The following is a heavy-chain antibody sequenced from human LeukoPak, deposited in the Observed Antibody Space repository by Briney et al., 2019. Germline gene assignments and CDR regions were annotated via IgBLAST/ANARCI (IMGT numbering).Heavy chain of an antibody. CDR1: GSTFSSFT. D-gene: IGHD6-6*01. J-gene: IGHJ3*01. Sequence: GGSLRLSCVASGSTFSSFTINWVRQAPGKGLEWVSSISSSSHYIYFVDSVKGRFTISRDNAKNSLYLQMNSLRADDTAMYYCASPRDGSSYDAFDVWGQGTMVTVSS. CDR3: ASPRDGSSYDAFDV. V-gene: IGHV3-21*01. CDR2: ISSSSHYI.